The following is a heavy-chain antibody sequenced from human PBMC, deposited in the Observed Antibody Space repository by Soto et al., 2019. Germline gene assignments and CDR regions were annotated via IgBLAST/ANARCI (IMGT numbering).Heavy chain of an antibody. Sequence: EVQLLESGGGLVQPGGSLRLSCAASKFTFSSYAMNWVRQAPGKGPEWVSSISGSGGNTYYADSVKGRFTISRDNSKNTLYLQMNSLRAEDTAVYYCAKGRYGDYGWFDPWGQGTQVTVSS. CDR3: AKGRYGDYGWFDP. V-gene: IGHV3-23*01. J-gene: IGHJ5*02. CDR1: KFTFSSYA. D-gene: IGHD4-17*01. CDR2: ISGSGGNT.